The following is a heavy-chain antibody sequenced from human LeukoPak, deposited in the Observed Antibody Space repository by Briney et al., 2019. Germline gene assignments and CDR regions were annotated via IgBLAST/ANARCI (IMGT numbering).Heavy chain of an antibody. CDR3: ARSLPCSGGSCYRRAFDI. D-gene: IGHD2-15*01. CDR2: INPNSGGT. CDR1: GYTFTGYY. Sequence: ASVKVSCKASGYTFTGYYMHWVRQAPGQGLEWMGWINPNSGGTNYAQKFQGWVTMTRDTSISTAYMELSRLRSDDTAVYYCARSLPCSGGSCYRRAFDIWGQGTMVTVSS. V-gene: IGHV1-2*04. J-gene: IGHJ3*02.